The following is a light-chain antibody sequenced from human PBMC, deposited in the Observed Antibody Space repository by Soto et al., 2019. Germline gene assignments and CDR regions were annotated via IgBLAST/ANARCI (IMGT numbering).Light chain of an antibody. V-gene: IGKV3-20*01. CDR3: QQYGASPYP. CDR1: ESIYINS. Sequence: EIVLTQSPGTLSLSPGESATLSCKASESIYINSFAWYYQKPGQPPRLLIYSATTRATGIPDRFSGSGSGTDFLLSIDRLEVEDSGIYYCQQYGASPYPFGPGTRVDIK. J-gene: IGKJ3*01. CDR2: SAT.